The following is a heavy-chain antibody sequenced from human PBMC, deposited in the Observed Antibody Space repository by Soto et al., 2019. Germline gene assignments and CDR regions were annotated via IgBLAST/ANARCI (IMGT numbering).Heavy chain of an antibody. CDR1: GFTFSTYA. CDR3: AQAPTYEYVWGSFRYYFDH. D-gene: IGHD3-16*02. Sequence: PGGSLRLSCEASGFTFSTYAMSWVRQAPGKGLEWVSGISGSGDRTHYADSVKGRFSISRDNSQNTLHLQMNSLRAEDTAVYYCAQAPTYEYVWGSFRYYFDHWGQGALVTVSS. CDR2: ISGSGDRT. V-gene: IGHV3-23*01. J-gene: IGHJ4*02.